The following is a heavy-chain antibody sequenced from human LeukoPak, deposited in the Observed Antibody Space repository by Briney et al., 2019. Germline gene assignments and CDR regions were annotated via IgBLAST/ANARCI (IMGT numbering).Heavy chain of an antibody. Sequence: GRSLRLSCAASGFSFSSYAMHRVRQAPGKGLEWVAVISYDGSNEYYPDSVKGRFTISRDNSKNTLYLQMNSLRAEDTAVYYCARDSSGSYNWFDPWGQGTLVTVSS. D-gene: IGHD6-19*01. J-gene: IGHJ5*02. CDR2: ISYDGSNE. CDR1: GFSFSSYA. V-gene: IGHV3-30*04. CDR3: ARDSSGSYNWFDP.